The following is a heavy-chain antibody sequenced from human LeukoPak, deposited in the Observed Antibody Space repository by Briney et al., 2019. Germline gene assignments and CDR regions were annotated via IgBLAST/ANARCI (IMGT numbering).Heavy chain of an antibody. D-gene: IGHD3-10*01. CDR1: GGSFSGYY. CDR3: AREMMVTMFRRRANWFVP. J-gene: IGHJ5*02. CDR2: INHSGST. V-gene: IGHV4-34*01. Sequence: SETLSLTCAVYGGSFSGYYWSWIRQPPGKGLEWIGEINHSGSTNYNPSLKSRVTISVDTSKNQFCRKLSSVTAADTAVYYCAREMMVTMFRRRANWFVPWGEETLVTVAS.